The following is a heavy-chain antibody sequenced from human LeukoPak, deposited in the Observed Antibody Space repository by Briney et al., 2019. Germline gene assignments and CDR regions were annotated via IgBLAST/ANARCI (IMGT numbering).Heavy chain of an antibody. CDR1: GYTFTGYY. J-gene: IGHJ3*01. V-gene: IGHV1-2*02. D-gene: IGHD6-19*01. Sequence: ASVKVSCKASGYTFTGYYMHWVRQAPGQGLEWMGWINPNSGGTNYAQKFQGRVTLTRDTSIATAYMELSSLKSDDTAVYFCARDLYSSATDLYSSAWTGAFDVWGQGAMVTVSS. CDR2: INPNSGGT. CDR3: ARDLYSSATDLYSSAWTGAFDV.